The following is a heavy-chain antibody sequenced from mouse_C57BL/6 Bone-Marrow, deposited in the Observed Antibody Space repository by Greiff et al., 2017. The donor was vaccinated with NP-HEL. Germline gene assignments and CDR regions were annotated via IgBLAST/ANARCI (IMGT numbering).Heavy chain of an antibody. CDR1: GFTFSDYY. J-gene: IGHJ4*01. CDR3: ARVGKGAMDY. V-gene: IGHV5-12*01. CDR2: ISNGGGST. Sequence: EVQLVESGGGLVQPGGSLKLSCAASGFTFSDYYMYWVRQTPEKRLEWVAYISNGGGSTYYPDTVKGRFTISRDNAKNTLYLQMSRLKSEDTAMYYCARVGKGAMDYWGQGTSVTVSS.